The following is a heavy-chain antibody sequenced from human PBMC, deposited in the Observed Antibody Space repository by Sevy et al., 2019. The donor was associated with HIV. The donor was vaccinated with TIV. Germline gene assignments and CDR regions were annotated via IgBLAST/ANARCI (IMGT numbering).Heavy chain of an antibody. CDR3: ARESIAARTAFFDY. J-gene: IGHJ4*02. D-gene: IGHD6-6*01. CDR2: INAGNGNT. V-gene: IGHV1-3*01. Sequence: ASVKVSCKASGYTFTSYAMHWVRQAPGQRLEWMGWINAGNGNTKYSQKFQGRVTITRDTSASTAYMELSSLRSEDTAVYYCARESIAARTAFFDYWGQGTLVTVSS. CDR1: GYTFTSYA.